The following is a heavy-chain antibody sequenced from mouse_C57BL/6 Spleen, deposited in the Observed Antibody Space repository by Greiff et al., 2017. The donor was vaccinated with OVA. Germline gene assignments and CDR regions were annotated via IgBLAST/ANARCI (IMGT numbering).Heavy chain of an antibody. CDR2: INPNNGGT. Sequence: EVQLQQSGPELVKPGASVKISCKASRYTFTDYYMNWVKQSHGKSLEWIGDINPNNGGTSYNQKFKGKATLTVDKSSSTAYMELRSLTSEDSAVYYCARGYGTLYYFDYWGQGTTLTVSS. CDR3: ARGYGTLYYFDY. CDR1: RYTFTDYY. J-gene: IGHJ2*01. V-gene: IGHV1-26*01. D-gene: IGHD2-10*02.